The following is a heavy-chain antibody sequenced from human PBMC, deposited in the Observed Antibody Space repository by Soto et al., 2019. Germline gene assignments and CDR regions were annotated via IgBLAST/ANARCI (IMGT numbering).Heavy chain of an antibody. D-gene: IGHD3-10*01. CDR2: IYYSGST. Sequence: KASETLSLTCSVSGGSINSSSYFWGWVRQPPGKGLEWIGSIYYSGSTYYNPSLRSRVTISVDTSKNQFSLKLSSVTAADTAVFYCAREPHSALLWFGAYSYGMDVWGQGTRVTFSS. J-gene: IGHJ6*02. CDR3: AREPHSALLWFGAYSYGMDV. V-gene: IGHV4-39*01. CDR1: GGSINSSSYF.